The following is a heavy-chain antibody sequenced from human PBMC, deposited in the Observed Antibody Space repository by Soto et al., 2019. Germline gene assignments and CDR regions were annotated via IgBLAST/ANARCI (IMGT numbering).Heavy chain of an antibody. Sequence: KPSETLSLTCTVSGASISSYYWTWIRQPPGKGLEWIGYIYHSGITGSTNYSPSLKSRVTISVDTSKDQFSLILRSVTAADTAVYYCAGFSSSSLVDWFDPWGQGTLVTVSS. V-gene: IGHV4-59*01. CDR1: GASISSYY. D-gene: IGHD6-6*01. CDR2: IYHSGITGST. CDR3: AGFSSSSLVDWFDP. J-gene: IGHJ5*02.